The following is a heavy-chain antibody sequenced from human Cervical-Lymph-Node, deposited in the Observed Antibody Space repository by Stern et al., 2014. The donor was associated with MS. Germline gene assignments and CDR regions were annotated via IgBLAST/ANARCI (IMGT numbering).Heavy chain of an antibody. CDR3: ARRSGHESLSPGFHL. V-gene: IGHV4-61*02. Sequence: QVQLQESGPGLVKPSQTLSLTCSVSGGSIRSGDHYWSWIRQTAGKRLEWIGRIYTNGDTLYNPSLANRVAVSADVSKSQFPWRRRSVTAADTAVYYCARRSGHESLSPGFHLWGQGILVTVSS. D-gene: IGHD5-12*01. CDR1: GGSIRSGDHY. J-gene: IGHJ5*02. CDR2: IYTNGDT.